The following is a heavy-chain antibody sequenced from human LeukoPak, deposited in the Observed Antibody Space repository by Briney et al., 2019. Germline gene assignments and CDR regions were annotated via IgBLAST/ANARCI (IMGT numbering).Heavy chain of an antibody. CDR1: GYFISSGYY. CDR3: ARVLMDRSGCIDY. V-gene: IGHV4-38-2*01. CDR2: IYYSGST. D-gene: IGHD6-19*01. Sequence: SETLSLTCAVSGYFISSGYYWGWIRRPPGKGLEWIGSIYYSGSTYYNPSLKSRVTISVDTSKNQLSLKLNSVTAADTAVYYCARVLMDRSGCIDYWGQGTLVTVPS. J-gene: IGHJ4*02.